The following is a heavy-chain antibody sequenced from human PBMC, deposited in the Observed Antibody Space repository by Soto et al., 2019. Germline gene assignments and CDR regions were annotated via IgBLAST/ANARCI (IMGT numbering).Heavy chain of an antibody. V-gene: IGHV4-39*01. CDR3: ARPSGSYRYYFDY. D-gene: IGHD1-26*01. J-gene: IGHJ4*02. CDR1: GGSISNGGDY. CDR2: TYYSACT. Sequence: SGTLCLPCAVSGGSISNGGDYWGWNSKPPGKCLEWIGSTYYSACTSYTPSPKTRVTISVDTYKTQFSLKMRSVTAADMFVYYCARPSGSYRYYFDYWGQGTLVTVSS.